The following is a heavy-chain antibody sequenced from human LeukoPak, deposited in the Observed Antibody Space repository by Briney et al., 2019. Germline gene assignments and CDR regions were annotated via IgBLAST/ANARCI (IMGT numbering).Heavy chain of an antibody. CDR2: INHSGST. V-gene: IGHV4-34*01. J-gene: IGHJ3*02. Sequence: SETLSLTCAVYGGSFSGYYWSWVRQPPGKGLEWIGEINHSGSTNYNPSLKSRVTISVDPSKNQFSLKLSSVTAADTAVYYCAGYYDILTGYATAAFDIWGQGTMVTVSS. CDR3: AGYYDILTGYATAAFDI. D-gene: IGHD3-9*01. CDR1: GGSFSGYY.